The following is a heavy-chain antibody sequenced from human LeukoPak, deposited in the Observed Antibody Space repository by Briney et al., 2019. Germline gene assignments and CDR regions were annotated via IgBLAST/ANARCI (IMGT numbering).Heavy chain of an antibody. CDR3: ARTLDSGSADF. V-gene: IGHV4-59*01. CDR1: GFTFSNAW. J-gene: IGHJ4*02. D-gene: IGHD6-6*01. Sequence: KPGGSLRLSCAASGFTFSNAWMSWVRQAPGKGLEWIAYIHNSGTTNYNPSLKSRVTMSVDTSKNQFSLKVNSVTTADTAVYYCARTLDSGSADFWGQGTLVTVSS. CDR2: IHNSGTT.